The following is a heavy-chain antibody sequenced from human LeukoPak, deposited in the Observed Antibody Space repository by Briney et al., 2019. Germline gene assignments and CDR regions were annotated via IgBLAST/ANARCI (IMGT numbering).Heavy chain of an antibody. J-gene: IGHJ4*02. D-gene: IGHD4-17*01. CDR1: GYTFTGYY. CDR3: ARVPGTVTEFDY. V-gene: IGHV1-2*02. CDR2: INPNSGGT. Sequence: ASVKVSCKASGYTFTGYYMHWVRQAPGQGLEWTGWINPNSGGTNYAQKFQGRVTMTRDTSISTAYMELSRLRSDDTAVYYCARVPGTVTEFDYWGQGTLVTVSS.